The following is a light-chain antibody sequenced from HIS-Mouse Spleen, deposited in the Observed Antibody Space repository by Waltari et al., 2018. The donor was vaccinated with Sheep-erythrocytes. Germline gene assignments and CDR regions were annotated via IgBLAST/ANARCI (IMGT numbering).Light chain of an antibody. CDR3: SSYTSSSTLVV. Sequence: QSALTQPASVSGSPGQSITIPCTGTSSDVRGYNYVSWYQQHPGKAPKLMIYDVSNRPSGVSNRFSGSKSGNTASLTISGLQAEDEADYYCSSYTSSSTLVVFGGGTKLTVL. CDR2: DVS. J-gene: IGLJ2*01. V-gene: IGLV2-14*03. CDR1: SSDVRGYNY.